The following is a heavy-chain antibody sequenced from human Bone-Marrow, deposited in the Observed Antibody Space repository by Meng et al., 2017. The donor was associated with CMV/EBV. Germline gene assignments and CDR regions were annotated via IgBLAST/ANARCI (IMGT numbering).Heavy chain of an antibody. Sequence: SGPTLVKPTETLTLTCTVSGFSLSNARMGVSWIRQPPGKALEWLAHIFSNDEKSYSTSLKSRLTISKDTSKNQVVLTMTNMDPVDTATYYCARISDSSQYFDYWGQGTLVTVSS. CDR1: GFSLSNARMG. CDR2: IFSNDEK. CDR3: ARISDSSQYFDY. J-gene: IGHJ4*02. D-gene: IGHD6-19*01. V-gene: IGHV2-26*01.